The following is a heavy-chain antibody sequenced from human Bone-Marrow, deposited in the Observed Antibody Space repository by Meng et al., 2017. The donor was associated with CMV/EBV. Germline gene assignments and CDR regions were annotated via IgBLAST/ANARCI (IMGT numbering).Heavy chain of an antibody. V-gene: IGHV3-66*02. CDR2: IYSNDDT. CDR1: GLTFSSDY. CDR3: ARARTITTNYDP. D-gene: IGHD3-9*01. J-gene: IGHJ5*02. Sequence: GGSLRLSCTSSGLTFSSDYMSWVRQAPGKGLEWVSIIYSNDDTKYADSVRGRFTISRDNSRNAVYLQMNSLGPQDTAVYYCARARTITTNYDPWGQGTLVTVSS.